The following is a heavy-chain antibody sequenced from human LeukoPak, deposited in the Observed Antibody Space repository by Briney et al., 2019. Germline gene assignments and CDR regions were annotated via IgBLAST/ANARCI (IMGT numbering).Heavy chain of an antibody. D-gene: IGHD3-16*01. Sequence: ASVKVSCKVSGYTLTKLSMHWVRQAPGKGLEWMGGFDPEDGETIYAQKFQGRVTMTEDTSTDTAYMELSSLRSEDTAVYYCATTPITFGGANFDYWGQGTLVTVSS. J-gene: IGHJ4*02. CDR3: ATTPITFGGANFDY. CDR2: FDPEDGET. V-gene: IGHV1-24*01. CDR1: GYTLTKLS.